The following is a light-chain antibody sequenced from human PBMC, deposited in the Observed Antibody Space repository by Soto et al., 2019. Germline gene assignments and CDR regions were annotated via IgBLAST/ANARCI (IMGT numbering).Light chain of an antibody. Sequence: QPVLTQPPSASGTPGQGVTISCSGRNSNVGSNSVNWYQQLPGKAPKLLLYSDNQRPSGVPDRFSGSKSGSSASLAISGLQSEDEADYHCSTWDDNLSTWLFGGGTKLTVL. J-gene: IGLJ3*02. V-gene: IGLV1-44*01. CDR1: NSNVGSNS. CDR3: STWDDNLSTWL. CDR2: SDN.